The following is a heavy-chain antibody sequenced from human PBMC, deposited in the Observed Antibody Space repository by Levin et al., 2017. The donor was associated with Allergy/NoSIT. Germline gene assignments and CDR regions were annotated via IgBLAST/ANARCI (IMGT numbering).Heavy chain of an antibody. V-gene: IGHV3-15*01. D-gene: IGHD3-3*01. J-gene: IGHJ5*02. Sequence: GESLKISCAASGFTFSNAWMSWVRQAPGKGLEWVGRIKSKTDGGTTDYAAPVKGRFTISRDDSKNTLYLQMNSLKTEDTAVYYCTNLEWLVDGWFDPWGQGTLVTVSS. CDR3: TNLEWLVDGWFDP. CDR2: IKSKTDGGTT. CDR1: GFTFSNAW.